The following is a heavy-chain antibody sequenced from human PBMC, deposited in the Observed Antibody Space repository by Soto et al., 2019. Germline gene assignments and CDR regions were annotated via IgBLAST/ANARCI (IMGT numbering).Heavy chain of an antibody. CDR2: IKQDGSEK. V-gene: IGHV3-7*05. CDR3: AHPLWFGELLGSDYYYYGMDV. D-gene: IGHD3-10*01. CDR1: GFTFSSYW. J-gene: IGHJ6*02. Sequence: EVQLVESGGGLVQPGGSLRLSCAASGFTFSSYWMSWVCQAPGKGLEWVANIKQDGSEKYYVDSVKGRFTISRDNAKNSLYLQMNSLRAEDTAVYYCAHPLWFGELLGSDYYYYGMDVWGQGTTVTVSS.